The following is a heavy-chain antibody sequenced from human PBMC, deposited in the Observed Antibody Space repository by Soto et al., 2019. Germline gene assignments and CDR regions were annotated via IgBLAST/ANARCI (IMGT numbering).Heavy chain of an antibody. Sequence: SETLSLTCAVSGGSISSGGYSWSWIRQPPGKGLEWIGYIYHSGSTYYNPSLKSRVTISVDRSKNQFSLKLGSVTAADTAVYYCAGRYYDFWSGYYGYYGMDVWGQGTTVTVSS. D-gene: IGHD3-3*01. CDR3: AGRYYDFWSGYYGYYGMDV. CDR2: IYHSGST. J-gene: IGHJ6*02. V-gene: IGHV4-30-2*01. CDR1: GGSISSGGYS.